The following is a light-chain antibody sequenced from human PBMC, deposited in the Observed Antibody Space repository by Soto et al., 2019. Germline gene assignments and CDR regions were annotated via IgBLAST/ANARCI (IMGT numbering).Light chain of an antibody. CDR3: ATWDDSLNGAV. V-gene: IGLV1-36*01. CDR2: YDD. J-gene: IGLJ1*01. Sequence: QSVLTQPPSVSEAPRQRVTISCSGGSSNIGNNAVNWYQQLPGKAPKLLIYYDDLLPSGVSDRFSGSKSGTSASLAISGLQSEDDADYYCATWDDSLNGAVFGTGTKLTVL. CDR1: SSNIGNNA.